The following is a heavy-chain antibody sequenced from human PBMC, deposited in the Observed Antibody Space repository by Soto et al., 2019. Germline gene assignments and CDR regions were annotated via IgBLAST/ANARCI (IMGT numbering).Heavy chain of an antibody. D-gene: IGHD1-26*01. CDR1: GGSISSYY. V-gene: IGHV4-59*01. J-gene: IGHJ4*02. CDR2: FYNGATT. CDR3: ARDDSQRPATY. Sequence: QVQLQESGPGLVKPLETLSLTCIVSGGSISSYYWTWTRQPPGKGLEWIGWFYNGATTSYNPSLKSRVTISVDTSKNQFSLKLTSVTAADTAVYYCARDDSQRPATYWGQGTLVTVSS.